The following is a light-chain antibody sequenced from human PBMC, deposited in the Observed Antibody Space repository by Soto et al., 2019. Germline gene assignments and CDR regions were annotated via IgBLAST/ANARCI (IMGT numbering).Light chain of an antibody. J-gene: IGLJ1*01. Sequence: QLVLTQPPSASASLGASVTLTCTLSSGYSKYKVDWYQQRPGKGPRFVMRVGTGGIEGSKGDGIPDRFSVLGSGLNRYLTIKNIQEEDESDYYCGADHASGSNFVYVFGSGTKLTVL. CDR3: GADHASGSNFVYV. V-gene: IGLV9-49*01. CDR2: VGTGGIEG. CDR1: SGYSKYK.